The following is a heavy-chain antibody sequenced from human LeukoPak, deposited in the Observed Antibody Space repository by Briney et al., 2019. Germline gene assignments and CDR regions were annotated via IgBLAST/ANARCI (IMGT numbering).Heavy chain of an antibody. D-gene: IGHD3-3*01. Sequence: PSETLSLTCAVYGGSFSGYYWSWIRQPPGKGLEWIGEINHSGSTNYNPSLKSRVTISVDTSKNQFSLKLSSVTAADTAVYYCARERGGGGFGVVIKRSYYYMDVWGKGTTVTVSS. J-gene: IGHJ6*03. V-gene: IGHV4-34*01. CDR3: ARERGGGGFGVVIKRSYYYMDV. CDR2: INHSGST. CDR1: GGSFSGYY.